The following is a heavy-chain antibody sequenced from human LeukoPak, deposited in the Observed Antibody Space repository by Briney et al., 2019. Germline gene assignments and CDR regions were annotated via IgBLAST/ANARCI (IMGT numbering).Heavy chain of an antibody. Sequence: SETLSLTCTVSGASISESYWRWIRQPAGKGLEWIGHLYPGVTTSYNASLRSRVAMPVDTSRNEISLTLTSVTGADTAVYYCARSDCYGGNCYTFRFDRWGQGTEVVVSS. J-gene: IGHJ5*02. CDR2: LYPGVTT. CDR1: GASISESY. V-gene: IGHV4-4*07. D-gene: IGHD2-15*01. CDR3: ARSDCYGGNCYTFRFDR.